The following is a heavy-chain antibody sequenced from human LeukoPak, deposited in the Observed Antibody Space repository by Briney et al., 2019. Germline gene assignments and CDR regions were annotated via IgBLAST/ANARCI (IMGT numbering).Heavy chain of an antibody. Sequence: PSETLSLTCTVSGGSISSGDYYWSWIRQPPGKGLEWIGYIYYSGSTYYNPSLKSRVTISVDTSKNQFSLKLSSVTAADTAAYYCARGRDVGGGIAAAGSDVGATYFDYWGQGTLVTVSS. CDR2: IYYSGST. J-gene: IGHJ4*02. CDR1: GGSISSGDYY. D-gene: IGHD6-13*01. CDR3: ARGRDVGGGIAAAGSDVGATYFDY. V-gene: IGHV4-30-4*01.